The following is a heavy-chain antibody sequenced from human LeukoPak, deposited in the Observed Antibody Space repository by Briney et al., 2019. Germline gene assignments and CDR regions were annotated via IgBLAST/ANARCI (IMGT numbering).Heavy chain of an antibody. D-gene: IGHD5-24*01. Sequence: GGSLRLSCAASGFTVSTNYLSWVRQAPGKGLEWVSVIYSAGSAYYADSVKGRFTISRDNSKNTLYLQMNSLRAEDTAVYYCAKDSAMGYWGQGTLVTVSS. CDR1: GFTVSTNY. J-gene: IGHJ4*02. CDR2: IYSAGSA. CDR3: AKDSAMGY. V-gene: IGHV3-66*01.